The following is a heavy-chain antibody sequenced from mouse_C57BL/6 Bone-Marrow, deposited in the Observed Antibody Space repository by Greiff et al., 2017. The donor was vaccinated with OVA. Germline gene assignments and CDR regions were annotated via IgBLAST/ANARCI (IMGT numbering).Heavy chain of an antibody. CDR3: ARKYSNYGFAY. V-gene: IGHV1-64*01. CDR2: IHPNSGST. J-gene: IGHJ3*01. D-gene: IGHD2-5*01. CDR1: GYTFTSYW. Sequence: QVQLQQPGAELVKPGASVKLSCKASGYTFTSYWMHWVKQRPGQGLEWIGMIHPNSGSTYYNEKFKSKATLTVDKSSSTAYMQLSSLTSEDSAVYYCARKYSNYGFAYWGQGTLVTVSA.